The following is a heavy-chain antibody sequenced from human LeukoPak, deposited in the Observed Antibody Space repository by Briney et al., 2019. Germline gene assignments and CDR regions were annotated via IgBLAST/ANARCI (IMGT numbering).Heavy chain of an antibody. CDR3: ARDQGFGVGAVNAFDI. D-gene: IGHD1-26*01. Sequence: HPGGSLRLSCVASGFTFSSYEMNWVRQAPGKGLEWVSYISRSGTTMYFADSVKGRFTISGDNAKNSLYLQMNSLRAEDTAVYYCARDQGFGVGAVNAFDIWGQGTMVTVSS. CDR1: GFTFSSYE. V-gene: IGHV3-48*03. J-gene: IGHJ3*02. CDR2: ISRSGTTM.